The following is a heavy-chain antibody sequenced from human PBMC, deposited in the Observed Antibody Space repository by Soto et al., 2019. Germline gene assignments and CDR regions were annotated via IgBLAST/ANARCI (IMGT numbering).Heavy chain of an antibody. J-gene: IGHJ4*02. CDR1: GHTLSELF. CDR2: FDPEEGNT. D-gene: IGHD1-26*01. Sequence: QVQLVQSGTEVKKPGASVKVSCKVSGHTLSELFVHWVRQAPGKGLEWLGGFDPEEGNTVYAHNFQRRVTMTDDSSTDTAYLELSSLRSADTAVYYCAAGFPQWELLQYWGQGTLLTVSS. CDR3: AAGFPQWELLQY. V-gene: IGHV1-24*01.